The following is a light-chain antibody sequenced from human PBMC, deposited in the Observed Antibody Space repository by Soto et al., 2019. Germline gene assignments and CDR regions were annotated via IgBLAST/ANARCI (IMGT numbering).Light chain of an antibody. CDR1: QSVLYISNNKNY. CDR3: QQYYDNKWT. CDR2: WAS. J-gene: IGKJ1*01. V-gene: IGKV4-1*01. Sequence: DIVMTQSPDSLAVSLGERATINCRTSQSVLYISNNKNYLAWYQQKPGQPPKLLIYWASTRESGVPDRFSGSGSGTDFTLTISSLQAEDVAVYYCQQYYDNKWTFGQGTKVEIK.